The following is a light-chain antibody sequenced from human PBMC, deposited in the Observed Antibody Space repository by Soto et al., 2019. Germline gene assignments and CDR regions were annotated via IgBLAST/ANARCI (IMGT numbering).Light chain of an antibody. J-gene: IGLJ3*02. CDR2: EVS. CDR3: TSFTSSSTWV. CDR1: SSDVGFYNR. Sequence: QSVLTQPASVSGSPGQSITISCTGTSSDVGFYNRVSWIQQHPGKTPKVMIYEVSYRPSGASSRFSGSKSGNTASLTISGLQAEDEADYYCTSFTSSSTWVFGGGTKLTVL. V-gene: IGLV2-14*01.